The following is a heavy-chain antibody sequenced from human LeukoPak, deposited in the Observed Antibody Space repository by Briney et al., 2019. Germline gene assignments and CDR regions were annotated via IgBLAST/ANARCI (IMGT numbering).Heavy chain of an antibody. CDR2: ISGSGGRI. CDR1: GFTFSSYS. CDR3: AKNPRLEGWIYFDS. Sequence: GGSLRLSCAASGFTFSSYSMSWVRQAPGKGLEWVSSISGSGGRIDYADSVKGRFTISRDSSKNTLSLQMNSLTAEDTAVYYCAKNPRLEGWIYFDSWGQGILVTVSS. D-gene: IGHD1-1*01. J-gene: IGHJ4*02. V-gene: IGHV3-23*01.